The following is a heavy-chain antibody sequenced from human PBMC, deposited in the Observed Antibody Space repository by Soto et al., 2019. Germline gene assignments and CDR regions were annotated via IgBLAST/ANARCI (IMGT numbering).Heavy chain of an antibody. CDR1: GFTFSSYS. CDR3: ARDLLCSSTSCYMGYSDC. D-gene: IGHD2-2*02. J-gene: IGHJ4*02. CDR2: IGISSSYI. Sequence: PWGSLRLSCAASGFTFSSYSMNWVRQAPGKGLEWVSSIGISSSYIYYADSVKGRFTISRDNAKNSLYLQMNSLRAEDTAVYYCARDLLCSSTSCYMGYSDCWGEGNLVTVSA. V-gene: IGHV3-21*01.